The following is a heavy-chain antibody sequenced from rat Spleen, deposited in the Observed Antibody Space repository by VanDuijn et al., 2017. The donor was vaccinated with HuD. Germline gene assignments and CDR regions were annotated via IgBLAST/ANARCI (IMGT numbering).Heavy chain of an antibody. CDR3: TRSLYGGYPY. CDR1: GFSFSSNW. V-gene: IGHV5-19*01. J-gene: IGHJ2*01. Sequence: EVQLVESGGGLVQPGSPLKLSCAASGFSFSSNWLNWIRQAPTKGLEWVASISPSGGSTYYRDSVKGRFTISRDNAKSTLYLQMNSLRSEDTATYYCTRSLYGGYPYWGQGVMVTVSS. D-gene: IGHD1-11*01. CDR2: ISPSGGST.